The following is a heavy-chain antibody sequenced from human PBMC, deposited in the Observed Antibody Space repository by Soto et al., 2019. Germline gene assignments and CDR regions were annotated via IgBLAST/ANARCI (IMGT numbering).Heavy chain of an antibody. D-gene: IGHD3-9*01. CDR2: IKSKTDGGTR. CDR3: TLLTGYHKLGY. CDR1: GSVFSYAW. J-gene: IGHJ4*02. V-gene: IGHV3-15*01. Sequence: PGGLRRRSCEASGSVFSYAWMSWVRQAPGKGLEWVGRIKSKTDGGTRDYAAPVKGRFTISRDDSKNTLYLQMNSLKPEDASLYYCTLLTGYHKLGYWGQGTLVTVS.